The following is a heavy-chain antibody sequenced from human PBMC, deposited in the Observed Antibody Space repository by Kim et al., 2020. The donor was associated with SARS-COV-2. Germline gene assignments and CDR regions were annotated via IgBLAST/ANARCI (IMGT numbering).Heavy chain of an antibody. D-gene: IGHD6-13*01. CDR2: INPNSGGT. CDR3: AREKGRDSSSWYSFFDY. Sequence: ASVKVSCKASGYTFTGYYMHWVRQAPGQGLEWMGRINPNSGGTNYAQKFQGRVTMTRDTSISTAYMELSRLRSDDTAVYYCAREKGRDSSSWYSFFDYWGQGTLVTVSS. J-gene: IGHJ4*02. V-gene: IGHV1-2*06. CDR1: GYTFTGYY.